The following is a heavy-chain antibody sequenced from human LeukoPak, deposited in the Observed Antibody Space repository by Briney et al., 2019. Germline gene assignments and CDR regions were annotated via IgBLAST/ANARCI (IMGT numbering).Heavy chain of an antibody. CDR3: AKYGSGDLWLLGWYFDF. Sequence: PGESLRLSCALSGFTFKNYAITWVRQAPGKGLEWVSSISNDGRSTHYADSVKGRFTISRDNSKNTVSLQMNSLRAEDTAVYYCAKYGSGDLWLLGWYFDFWGRGTLVTVSS. D-gene: IGHD3-22*01. V-gene: IGHV3-23*01. CDR1: GFTFKNYA. CDR2: ISNDGRST. J-gene: IGHJ2*01.